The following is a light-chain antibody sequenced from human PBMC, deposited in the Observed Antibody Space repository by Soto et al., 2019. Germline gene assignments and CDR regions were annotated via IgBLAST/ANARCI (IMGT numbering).Light chain of an antibody. CDR1: QTVSSNH. Sequence: EVVLTQSPGTLSLSPWERATLSCRASQTVSSNHLIWYQQKPGQAPTLLIYGASSRATGIPDRFSGSASGTDFTLTISKLEPEDFAVYYCQHYGSSPPITFGQGTRLEIK. CDR3: QHYGSSPPIT. CDR2: GAS. J-gene: IGKJ5*01. V-gene: IGKV3-20*01.